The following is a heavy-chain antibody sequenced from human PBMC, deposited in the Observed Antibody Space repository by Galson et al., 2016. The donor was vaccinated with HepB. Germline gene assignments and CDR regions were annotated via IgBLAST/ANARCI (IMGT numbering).Heavy chain of an antibody. Sequence: TLSLTCAVSGGSFSGYHWSWIRQPPGTGLEWIGYIYYSGSTFYNPSLKSRINISVDTSKNQFSLKLTSVTAADTAVYYCARSYGSWYFDLWGRGTLVTVSS. CDR3: ARSYGSWYFDL. CDR2: IYYSGST. D-gene: IGHD5-18*01. J-gene: IGHJ2*01. CDR1: GGSFSGYH. V-gene: IGHV4-30-4*08.